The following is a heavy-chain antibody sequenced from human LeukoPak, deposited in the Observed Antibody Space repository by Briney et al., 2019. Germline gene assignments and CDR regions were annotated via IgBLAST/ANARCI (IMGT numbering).Heavy chain of an antibody. D-gene: IGHD3-10*01. CDR1: GYTFTSYG. J-gene: IGHJ4*02. CDR2: ISAYNGNT. Sequence: ATVKVSCKASGYTFTSYGISWVRQAPGQGLEWMGWISAYNGNTNYAQKLQGRVTMTTDTSTSTAYMELRSLRSDDTAVYYCARDVGLLWLGEQRYFDYWGQGTLVTVSS. V-gene: IGHV1-18*01. CDR3: ARDVGLLWLGEQRYFDY.